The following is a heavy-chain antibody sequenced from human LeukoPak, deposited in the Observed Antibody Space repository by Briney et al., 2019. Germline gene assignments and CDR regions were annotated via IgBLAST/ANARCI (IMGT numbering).Heavy chain of an antibody. Sequence: GGSLRLSCAASGFTFSSHGMHWVRQAPGKGLEWVSSISSSSSYIYYADSVKGRFTISRDNAKNSLYLQMNSLRAEDTAVYYCARAGGLAVVDYWGQGTLVTVSS. CDR1: GFTFSSHG. D-gene: IGHD6-19*01. CDR2: ISSSSSYI. CDR3: ARAGGLAVVDY. V-gene: IGHV3-21*01. J-gene: IGHJ4*02.